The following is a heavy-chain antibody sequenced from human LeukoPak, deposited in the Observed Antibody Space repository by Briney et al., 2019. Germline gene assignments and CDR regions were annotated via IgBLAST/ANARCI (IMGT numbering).Heavy chain of an antibody. D-gene: IGHD3-10*01. V-gene: IGHV4-30-2*01. J-gene: IGHJ2*01. CDR3: ARRRPYYGPQSWYFDL. CDR1: GGTISSGGYT. Sequence: SETLTLTCAASGGTISSGGYTWSWNRQPPGQGLEWFGYIYHSGITYYNPSLNSRVTITVDSSKNQFSLMLSLRTDAAAADYYCARRRPYYGPQSWYFDLWGRGNLVTVSS. CDR2: IYHSGIT.